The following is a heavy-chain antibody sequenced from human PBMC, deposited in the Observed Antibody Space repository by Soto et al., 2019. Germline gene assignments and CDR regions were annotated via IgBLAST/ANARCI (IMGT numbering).Heavy chain of an antibody. CDR2: ISSTATYT. Sequence: QVHLVESGGGLVKPGGSLRLSCAVSGFSFSDYYMNWIRQAPGKGLEWLSYISSTATYTNYADSVRGRFTISRDSAKNSLYLDMNGLRAEDTAVYYCARARLVVDGRFDYWGQGTLVTVSS. V-gene: IGHV3-11*06. CDR1: GFSFSDYY. J-gene: IGHJ4*02. CDR3: ARARLVVDGRFDY. D-gene: IGHD3-22*01.